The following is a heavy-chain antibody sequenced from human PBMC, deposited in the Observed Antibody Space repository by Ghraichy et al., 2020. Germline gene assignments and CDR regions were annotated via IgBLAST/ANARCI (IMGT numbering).Heavy chain of an antibody. Sequence: GEALNISCAASEFTFSGYWMSWVRQAPEKGLEWVANIKGDGSEKSYVDSVKGRFTISRDNAENSLYLQINSLRAEDTAVYYCASEDKNTFDLWGRGTMVTVSS. V-gene: IGHV3-7*01. CDR2: IKGDGSEK. CDR1: EFTFSGYW. J-gene: IGHJ3*01. CDR3: ASEDKNTFDL.